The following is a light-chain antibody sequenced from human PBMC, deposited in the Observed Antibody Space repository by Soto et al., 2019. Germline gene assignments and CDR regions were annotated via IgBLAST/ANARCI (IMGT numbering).Light chain of an antibody. J-gene: IGLJ2*01. Sequence: QSVLTQPPSASGTPGQRVTISCSGSSSNIGSNSVYWYQQLPGTAPKLLINRNNQRPSGVPDRFSGSKSGTSASLASSGLRSEDEADYYCAAWDDSLSGVVFGGGTKLIVL. V-gene: IGLV1-47*01. CDR3: AAWDDSLSGVV. CDR2: RNN. CDR1: SSNIGSNS.